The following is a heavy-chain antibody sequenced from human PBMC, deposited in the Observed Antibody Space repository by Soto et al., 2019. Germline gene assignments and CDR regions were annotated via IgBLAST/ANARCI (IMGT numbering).Heavy chain of an antibody. CDR2: IKSKGDGGTT. Sequence: RLSCEASGFIFNNAWMNWVRQSPGKGLEWVGHIKSKGDGGTTDYAAPVKGRFIISRDDSKKTLYLQMDSLKTEDTAVYYCTTACGTICYWSYYGMDVWGQGTTVTVSS. CDR1: GFIFNNAW. J-gene: IGHJ6*02. D-gene: IGHD2-2*01. V-gene: IGHV3-15*01. CDR3: TTACGTICYWSYYGMDV.